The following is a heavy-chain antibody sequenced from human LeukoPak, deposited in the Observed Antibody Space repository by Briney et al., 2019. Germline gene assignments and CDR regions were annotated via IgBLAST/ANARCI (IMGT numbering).Heavy chain of an antibody. CDR3: ARDSPGYSGYDSGY. CDR2: IIPILGIA. D-gene: IGHD5-12*01. Sequence: SVKVSCKASGYTFTSYAMNWVRQAPGQGLEWMGRIIPILGIANYAQKFQGRVTITADKSTSTAYMELSSLRSEDTAVYYCARDSPGYSGYDSGYWGQGTLVTVSS. CDR1: GYTFTSYA. V-gene: IGHV1-69*04. J-gene: IGHJ4*02.